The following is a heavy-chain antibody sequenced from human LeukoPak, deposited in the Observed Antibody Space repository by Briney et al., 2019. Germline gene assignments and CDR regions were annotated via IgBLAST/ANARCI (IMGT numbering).Heavy chain of an antibody. CDR2: INEDGTSA. D-gene: IGHD5-18*01. J-gene: IGHJ4*02. Sequence: GGSLRLSCAASGFGFSVYWMHWVRQAPRKGLVWVAHINEDGTSASHADSVKGRFTISRDNAKNTLYLQMNSLTVEDTAVYYCARVPTNSYGFGQWGQGSLVTVPS. CDR1: GFGFSVYW. V-gene: IGHV3-74*01. CDR3: ARVPTNSYGFGQ.